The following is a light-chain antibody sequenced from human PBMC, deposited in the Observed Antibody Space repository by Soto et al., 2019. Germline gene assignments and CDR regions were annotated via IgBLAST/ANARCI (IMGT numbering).Light chain of an antibody. CDR1: QEITTY. CDR3: QQSSSTLWT. Sequence: DIQMTQSPSSLSASIGDRVTISCRASQEITTYLNWYQQKPGKAPKLLIYAASTLQSGVPSRFSGSGSGTVFTLSIKNVQPEDFAIYYCQQSSSTLWTFGQGTKVEVK. V-gene: IGKV1-39*01. J-gene: IGKJ1*01. CDR2: AAS.